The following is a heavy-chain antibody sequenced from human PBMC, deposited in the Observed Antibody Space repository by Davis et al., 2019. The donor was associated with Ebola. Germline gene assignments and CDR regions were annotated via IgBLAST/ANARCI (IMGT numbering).Heavy chain of an antibody. Sequence: GGSLRLSCAASGFTFSSYSMNWVRQAPGKGLEWVSSISSSSSYIYYADSVKGRFTISRDNAKNSLYLQMNSLRAEDTAVYYCVKTRSNWWNDALEIWGRGTMVIVSS. D-gene: IGHD2-8*02. CDR3: VKTRSNWWNDALEI. J-gene: IGHJ3*02. V-gene: IGHV3-21*01. CDR1: GFTFSSYS. CDR2: ISSSSSYI.